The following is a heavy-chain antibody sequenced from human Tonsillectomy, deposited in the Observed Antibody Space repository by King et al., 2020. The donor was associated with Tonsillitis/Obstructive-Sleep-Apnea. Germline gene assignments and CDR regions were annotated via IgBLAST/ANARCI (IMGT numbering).Heavy chain of an antibody. CDR3: ARDAYCSSTSCYDRALNWFDP. V-gene: IGHV1-69*12. CDR1: GGTFSSYA. CDR2: IIPIFGTA. Sequence: QLVQSGAEVKKPGSSVKVSCKASGGTFSSYAISWVRQAPGQGLEWMGGIIPIFGTANYAQKFQGRVTITADDSTSTAYMELSRLRSEDTAGYYCARDAYCSSTSCYDRALNWFDPWGQGPLVTVSS. D-gene: IGHD2-2*01. J-gene: IGHJ5*02.